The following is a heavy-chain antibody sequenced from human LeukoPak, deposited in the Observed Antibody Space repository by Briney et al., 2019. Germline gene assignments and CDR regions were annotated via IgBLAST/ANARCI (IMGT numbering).Heavy chain of an antibody. V-gene: IGHV3-33*01. CDR3: ARDRDTGSNWFNP. J-gene: IGHJ5*02. CDR1: GFTFSSYG. D-gene: IGHD4-17*01. CDR2: IWYDGSNK. Sequence: GGSLRLSCAASGFTFSSYGIHWVRQAPGKGLEWVAVIWYDGSNKYYADSVKGRFTISRDNSKNTLYLQMNSLRAEDTAVYYCARDRDTGSNWFNPWGQGTLVTVSS.